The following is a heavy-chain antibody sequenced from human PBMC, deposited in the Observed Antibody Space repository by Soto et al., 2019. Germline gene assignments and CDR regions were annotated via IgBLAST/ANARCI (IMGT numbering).Heavy chain of an antibody. Sequence: QVQLVQSRAEVKKPGASVKVSCKASGYIFTAYSMHWVRQAPGQGLEWMGVVNPSGGSTNYAQKFQGRITMTRDTSTSTVYMDLSSLTSEDTAVYYCAREENCSDGICYSEYFQRWGHGTLVTVSS. V-gene: IGHV1-46*01. J-gene: IGHJ1*01. CDR3: AREENCSDGICYSEYFQR. D-gene: IGHD2-15*01. CDR2: VNPSGGST. CDR1: GYIFTAYS.